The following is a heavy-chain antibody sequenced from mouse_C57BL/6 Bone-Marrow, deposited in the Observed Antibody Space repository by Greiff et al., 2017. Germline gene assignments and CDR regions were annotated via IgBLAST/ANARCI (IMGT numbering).Heavy chain of an antibody. CDR1: GYTFTNYW. Sequence: QVQLQQSGAELVRPGTSVKMSCKASGYTFTNYWIGWAKQRPGHGLEWIGDIYPGGGYTNYNEKFKGKATLTADKSSSTAYMQFSSLTSEDSAIYYCARSYYYGSSGYAMDYWGQGTSVTVSS. CDR2: IYPGGGYT. CDR3: ARSYYYGSSGYAMDY. D-gene: IGHD1-1*01. J-gene: IGHJ4*01. V-gene: IGHV1-63*01.